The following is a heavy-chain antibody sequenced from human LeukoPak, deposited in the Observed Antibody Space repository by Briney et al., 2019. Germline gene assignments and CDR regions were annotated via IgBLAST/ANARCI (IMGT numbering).Heavy chain of an antibody. CDR2: IYAGDSDT. CDR3: ARKIQMGYSYDPAFEY. D-gene: IGHD5-18*01. CDR1: VYSCTSHW. Sequence: GESLKISCKGSVYSCTSHWIAWVRQMPGKGLEWMGIIYAGDSDTRYSPSFQGQVTMSVDKSINTAYLQWDSLKASDTAMYYCARKIQMGYSYDPAFEYWGQGTQVTVSS. V-gene: IGHV5-51*01. J-gene: IGHJ4*02.